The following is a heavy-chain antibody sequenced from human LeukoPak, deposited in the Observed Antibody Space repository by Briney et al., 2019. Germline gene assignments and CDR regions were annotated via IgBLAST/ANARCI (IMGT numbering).Heavy chain of an antibody. CDR3: AGRMVRGPLFFDY. CDR2: ISGSGGST. Sequence: GGSLRLSCAASGFTFSSYAMSWVRQAPGKGLEWVSAISGSGGSTYYADSVKGRFTISRDNSKNTLYLQMNSLRAEDTAVYYCAGRMVRGPLFFDYWGQGTLVTVSS. V-gene: IGHV3-23*01. CDR1: GFTFSSYA. J-gene: IGHJ4*02. D-gene: IGHD3-10*01.